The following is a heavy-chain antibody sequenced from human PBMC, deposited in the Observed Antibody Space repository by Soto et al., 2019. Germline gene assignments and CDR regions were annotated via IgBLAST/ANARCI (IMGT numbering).Heavy chain of an antibody. J-gene: IGHJ6*02. CDR3: ARGQLVWYGDLTPYHRDMDV. Sequence: QVQLQQWGAGLLRPSETLSLTCAFYGGSFDDFYWSWVRQSPGKGLEWVGEISHDGGTNYSPSLASGVSISVDTSMNEFSLHLRSVTAADTGLYYCARGQLVWYGDLTPYHRDMDVWGQGTTVTVSS. CDR2: ISHDGGT. D-gene: IGHD3-10*01. V-gene: IGHV4-34*02. CDR1: GGSFDDFY.